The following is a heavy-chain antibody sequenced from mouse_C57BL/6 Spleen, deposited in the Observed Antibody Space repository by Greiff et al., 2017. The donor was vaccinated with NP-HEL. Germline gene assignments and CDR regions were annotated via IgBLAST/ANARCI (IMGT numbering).Heavy chain of an antibody. V-gene: IGHV1-54*01. J-gene: IGHJ2*01. CDR2: INPGSGGT. CDR1: GYAFTNYL. CDR3: ARSLITTVVASFDD. Sequence: VQLQQSGAELVRPGTSVKVSCKASGYAFTNYLIEWVKQRPGQGLEWIGVINPGSGGTNYNEKFKGKATLTADKSSSTAYMQLSSLTSEDSAVYFCARSLITTVVASFDDWGQGTTLTVSS. D-gene: IGHD1-1*01.